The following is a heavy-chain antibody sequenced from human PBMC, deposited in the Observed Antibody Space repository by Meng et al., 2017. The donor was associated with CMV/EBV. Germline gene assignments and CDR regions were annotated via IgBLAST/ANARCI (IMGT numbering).Heavy chain of an antibody. D-gene: IGHD3-22*01. V-gene: IGHV4-4*07. CDR2: IYTSGST. CDR3: ATSSTMIVAGDYYFDY. J-gene: IGHJ4*02. Sequence: VQLHDAGPVLLKPVETISLTCTVSCGSVSRYYWSLIRQPAGKGLEWIGRIYTSGSTNYNPSLKSRVTMSVDTSKNQFSLKLRSVTAADTAVYYCATSSTMIVAGDYYFDYWGQGTLVTVSS. CDR1: CGSVSRYY.